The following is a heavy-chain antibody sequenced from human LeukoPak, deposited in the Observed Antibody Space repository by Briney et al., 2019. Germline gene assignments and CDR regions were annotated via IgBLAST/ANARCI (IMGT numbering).Heavy chain of an antibody. Sequence: GSLRLSCAASGFRFSSYDIHWVRQAPGKGLEWVTLIESDGTKEYYADSVKGRFTISRDNSKNTVYVQMNTLRAEDTAVYYCAKEGSGWYYLDYWGQGTVVTVSS. J-gene: IGHJ4*02. CDR3: AKEGSGWYYLDY. CDR2: IESDGTKE. D-gene: IGHD6-19*01. V-gene: IGHV3-30*02. CDR1: GFRFSSYD.